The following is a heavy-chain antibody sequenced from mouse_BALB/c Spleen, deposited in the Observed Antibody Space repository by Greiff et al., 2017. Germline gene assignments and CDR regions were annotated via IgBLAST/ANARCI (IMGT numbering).Heavy chain of an antibody. V-gene: IGHV5-15*02. CDR1: GFTFSDYG. J-gene: IGHJ2*01. CDR2: ISNLAYSI. CDR3: AREPYGNYFYYCDY. D-gene: IGHD2-10*02. Sequence: EVQLVESGGGLVQPGGSRKLSCAASGFTFSDYGMAWVRQAPGKGPVWVAFISNLAYSIYYADTVTGRFTISGENAKNTLYLEMSSLRSADTAMYDCAREPYGNYFYYCDYWGQGTALTVSS.